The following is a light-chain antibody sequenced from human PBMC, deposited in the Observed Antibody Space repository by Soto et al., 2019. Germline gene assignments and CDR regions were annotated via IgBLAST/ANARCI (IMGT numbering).Light chain of an antibody. V-gene: IGKV1-5*03. J-gene: IGKJ1*01. CDR1: QSIGSW. CDR3: QQYNSYPWT. Sequence: DIQMTQSPSTLSASVGDRVTITCRASQSIGSWLAWNQQKPGRAPKLLIYKASSLESGVPSRFSGSGSGTEFTLTISSLQPDDFATYFCQQYNSYPWTFGQGTKVEIK. CDR2: KAS.